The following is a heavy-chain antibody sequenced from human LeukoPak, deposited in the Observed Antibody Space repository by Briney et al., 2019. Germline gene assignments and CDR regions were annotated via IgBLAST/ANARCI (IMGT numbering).Heavy chain of an antibody. CDR2: ISRSGTII. Sequence: GRSLRPSCAASGFTFSSYAMHWVRQAPGKGLEWVSYISRSGTIISYADSVKGRFTISRDNAKNSLYLQMNSLRAEDTAVYYCARERDDYYFDYWGQGTLVTVSS. J-gene: IGHJ4*02. CDR3: ARERDDYYFDY. V-gene: IGHV3-48*03. CDR1: GFTFSSYA. D-gene: IGHD3-3*01.